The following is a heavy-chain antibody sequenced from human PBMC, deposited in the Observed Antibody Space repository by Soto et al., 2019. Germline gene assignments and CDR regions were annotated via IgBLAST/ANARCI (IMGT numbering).Heavy chain of an antibody. J-gene: IGHJ4*02. V-gene: IGHV3-23*01. D-gene: IGHD1-26*01. CDR3: AKNRLPARWEIPAFDY. CDR2: ISDSGGST. Sequence: EVQLLESGGGLVPPGGSLRLSCAASGFTFGSYAMGWVRQAPGRGLEWVSGISDSGGSTYPADSVKGRFTISRDNSKDTLYMEMSSLRVEDTAVYYCAKNRLPARWEIPAFDYWGQGTLVAVSS. CDR1: GFTFGSYA.